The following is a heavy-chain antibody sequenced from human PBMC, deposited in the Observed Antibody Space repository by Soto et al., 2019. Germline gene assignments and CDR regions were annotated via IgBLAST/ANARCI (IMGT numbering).Heavy chain of an antibody. CDR3: ARDSGYGTPFDY. D-gene: IGHD5-12*01. CDR2: ITGDGTNT. CDR1: GFAFSSYW. Sequence: EVQLVQSGGGLVQPGGSLRLSCAASGFAFSSYWLHWVRQARGKGLMIVSRITGDGTNTAYASSVKGRFTISRDNAKNMVYLQTDSLKAEDTAVYYCARDSGYGTPFDYWGQGALVTVSS. V-gene: IGHV3-74*01. J-gene: IGHJ4*02.